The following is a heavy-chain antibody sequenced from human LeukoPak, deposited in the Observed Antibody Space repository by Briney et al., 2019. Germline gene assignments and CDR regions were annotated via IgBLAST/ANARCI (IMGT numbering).Heavy chain of an antibody. CDR2: VDHTGST. J-gene: IGHJ6*03. CDR1: DDSITMYY. V-gene: IGHV4-59*01. CDR3: YYYFFYMDF. D-gene: IGHD2-2*01. Sequence: SETLSLTCTVSDDSITMYYWTWIRQPPGKGLEWIGYVDHTGSTKFNPSLNGRVSISRDTSNNFFFLRLRSVTAADTAVYSTYYYFFYMDFWGKGTTVTVSS.